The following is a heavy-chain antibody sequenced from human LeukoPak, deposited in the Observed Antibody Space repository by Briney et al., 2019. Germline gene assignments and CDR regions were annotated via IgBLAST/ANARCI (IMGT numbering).Heavy chain of an antibody. CDR1: GVSISSYY. Sequence: SETLSLTCTVSGVSISSYYWSWIRQPPGKGLEGIGYIYYSGSTNYNPSLKSRVTISVDTSKNQFSLKLSSVTAADTAVYYCARLGDYRDYVVDSWFHPWGPGTPVPLSS. CDR2: IYYSGST. D-gene: IGHD4-17*01. V-gene: IGHV4-59*08. CDR3: ARLGDYRDYVVDSWFHP. J-gene: IGHJ5*02.